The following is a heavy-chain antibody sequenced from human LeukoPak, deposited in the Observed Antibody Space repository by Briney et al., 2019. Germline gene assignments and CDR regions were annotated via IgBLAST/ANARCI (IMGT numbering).Heavy chain of an antibody. J-gene: IGHJ3*02. V-gene: IGHV4-59*01. CDR2: IYYSGST. D-gene: IGHD6-6*01. Sequence: SETLSLTCTVSGGSISSYYWSWIRQPPGKGLEWIGYIYYSGSTNYNPSLKSRVTISVDTSKNQFSLKLSSVTAADTAVYYCARELAASDAFDIWGQGTMVTVS. CDR1: GGSISSYY. CDR3: ARELAASDAFDI.